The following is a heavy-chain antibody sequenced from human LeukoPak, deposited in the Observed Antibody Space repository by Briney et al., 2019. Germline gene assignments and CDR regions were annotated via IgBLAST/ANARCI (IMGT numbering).Heavy chain of an antibody. CDR1: GGSISSSSYY. CDR2: IYYSGST. D-gene: IGHD3-22*01. Sequence: PSETLSLTCTVSGGSISSSSYYWGWIRQPPGKGLEWIGSIYYSGSTYYNPSLKSRVTISVDTSKNQFSLKLSSVTAADTAVYYCARRGSSSGYYYGLWGQGTLVTVSS. CDR3: ARRGSSSGYYYGL. J-gene: IGHJ4*02. V-gene: IGHV4-39*07.